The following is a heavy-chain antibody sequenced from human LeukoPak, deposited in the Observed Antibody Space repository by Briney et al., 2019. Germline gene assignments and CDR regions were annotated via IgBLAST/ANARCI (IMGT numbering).Heavy chain of an antibody. J-gene: IGHJ5*02. CDR3: ARDLGQEYETSDNWFDP. V-gene: IGHV3-20*04. CDR1: GFTFDDHG. D-gene: IGHD2/OR15-2a*01. CDR2: INWDGGST. Sequence: GGSLRLSCAASGFTFDDHGMSWVRQAPGKGLEWVSGINWDGGSTGYADSVKGRFTLSRDNAKKSLYLQMNSLRAEDTAVYYCARDLGQEYETSDNWFDPWGQGTLVTVSS.